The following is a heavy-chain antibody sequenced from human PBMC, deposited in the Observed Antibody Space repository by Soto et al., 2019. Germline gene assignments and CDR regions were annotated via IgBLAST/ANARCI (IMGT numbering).Heavy chain of an antibody. D-gene: IGHD7-27*01. Sequence: SETLSLTCAVYGGSFSGYYWSWIRQPPGKGLEWIGEINHSGSTNYNPSLKSLVTISVETSTNQFSLKLSSVTAADTAVYYFSRVLELTGDVSGSFDIWGQGTMVTVSS. J-gene: IGHJ3*02. CDR3: SRVLELTGDVSGSFDI. CDR2: INHSGST. CDR1: GGSFSGYY. V-gene: IGHV4-34*01.